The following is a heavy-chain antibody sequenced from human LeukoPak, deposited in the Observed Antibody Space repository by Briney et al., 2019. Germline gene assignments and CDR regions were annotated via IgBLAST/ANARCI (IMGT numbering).Heavy chain of an antibody. CDR3: ARAYSSSLDYYYYMDV. J-gene: IGHJ6*03. CDR1: GYTFTSYG. D-gene: IGHD6-13*01. Sequence: ASVKVSCKASGYTFTSYGISWVRQAPGQGLEWMGWISAYNGNTNYAQKLQGRVTMTTDTSTSTAYMELRSLRSDDTAVYYCARAYSSSLDYYYYMDVWGKGTTVTVSS. V-gene: IGHV1-18*01. CDR2: ISAYNGNT.